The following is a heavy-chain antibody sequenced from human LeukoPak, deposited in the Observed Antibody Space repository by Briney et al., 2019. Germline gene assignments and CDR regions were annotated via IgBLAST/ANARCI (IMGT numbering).Heavy chain of an antibody. CDR3: AKGLSAQPLDY. CDR2: IQYDDSEK. CDR1: GFTFSTSG. V-gene: IGHV3-30*02. Sequence: GGSLRLSCAASGFTFSTSGMHWVRQAPGKGLEWVAFIQYDDSEKYYADSVKGRCTISRDNSKNTVYLQMNSLRAEDTAVYYCAKGLSAQPLDYWGQGTLVTVSS. J-gene: IGHJ4*02. D-gene: IGHD2-2*01.